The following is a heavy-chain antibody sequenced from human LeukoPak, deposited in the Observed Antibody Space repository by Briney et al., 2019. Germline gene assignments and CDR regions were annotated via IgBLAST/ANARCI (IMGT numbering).Heavy chain of an antibody. CDR1: GFTFSSYS. J-gene: IGHJ4*02. CDR2: ISSSSSYI. Sequence: GGSLRLSCAASGFTFSSYSMNWVRQAPGKGLEWVSSISSSSSYIYYADSVKGRFTISRDNAKNSLYLQMNSLRAEDTAVYYCARLSVSAAAGTPLDYWGQGTLVTVSS. CDR3: ARLSVSAAAGTPLDY. V-gene: IGHV3-21*04. D-gene: IGHD6-13*01.